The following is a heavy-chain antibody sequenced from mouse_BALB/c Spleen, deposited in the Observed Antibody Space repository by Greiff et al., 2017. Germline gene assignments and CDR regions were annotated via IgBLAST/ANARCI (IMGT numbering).Heavy chain of an antibody. J-gene: IGHJ4*01. Sequence: EVMLVESGPGLVKPSQSLSLTCTVTGYSITSDYAWNWIRQFPGNKLEWMGYISYSGSTSYHPPLKSRISITRDTSKNQFFLQLNTVTTEDTATYYCARYDYGQDRSMDYWGQGTSVTVSS. CDR2: ISYSGST. CDR3: ARYDYGQDRSMDY. CDR1: GYSITSDYA. V-gene: IGHV3-2*02. D-gene: IGHD2-4*01.